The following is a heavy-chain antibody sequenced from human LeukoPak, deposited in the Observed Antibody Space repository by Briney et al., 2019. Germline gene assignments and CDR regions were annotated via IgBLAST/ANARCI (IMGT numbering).Heavy chain of an antibody. CDR2: ISYDGSNK. D-gene: IGHD2-2*01. V-gene: IGHV3-30-3*01. CDR1: GFTFSNYA. CDR3: ARALSSEDYFDY. Sequence: GGSLRLSCAASGFTFSNYAMSWVRQAPGKGLEWVAVISYDGSNKYYADSVKGRFTISRDNSKNTLYLQMNSLRAEDTAVYYCARALSSEDYFDYWGQGTLVTVSS. J-gene: IGHJ4*02.